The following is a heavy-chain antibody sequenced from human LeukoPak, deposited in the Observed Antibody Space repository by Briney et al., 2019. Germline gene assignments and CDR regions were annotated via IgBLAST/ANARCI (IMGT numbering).Heavy chain of an antibody. CDR2: ISSDASIT. Sequence: PGGSLRLSCAASGFTFSTYWMHWVRQDPGKGLVWVSRISSDASITSYADPVKGRFTISRDNAKNTLYLQMNSLRAEDTAVYYCAKDRGIAAAGTLFAYWGQGTLVAVSS. J-gene: IGHJ4*02. CDR1: GFTFSTYW. V-gene: IGHV3-74*01. D-gene: IGHD6-25*01. CDR3: AKDRGIAAAGTLFAY.